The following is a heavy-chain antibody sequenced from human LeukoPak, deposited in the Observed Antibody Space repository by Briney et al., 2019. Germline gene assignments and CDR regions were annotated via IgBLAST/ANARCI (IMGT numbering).Heavy chain of an antibody. D-gene: IGHD3-22*01. CDR1: GFTFDDYV. V-gene: IGHV3-43*02. CDR2: ISGDDSST. CDR3: AREGTYSNGPDY. Sequence: GGSLRLSCAASGFTFDDYVMHWVRQAPGKGLEWVALISGDDSSTYYADSVKGRFTISRDNAKNTLYLQMNSLRVEDTAVFHCAREGTYSNGPDYWGQGTLVTVSS. J-gene: IGHJ4*02.